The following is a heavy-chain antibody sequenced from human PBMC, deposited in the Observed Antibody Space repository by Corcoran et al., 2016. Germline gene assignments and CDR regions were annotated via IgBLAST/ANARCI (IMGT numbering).Heavy chain of an antibody. V-gene: IGHV3-33*08. CDR3: ARDRTYYSDY. CDR1: GFAFDTYW. CDR2: IWYDGSNK. J-gene: IGHJ4*02. Sequence: VQLVESGGGLVQPGGSLRLSCAASGFAFDTYWMNWVRQAPGKGLEWVAVIWYDGSNKYYADSVKGRFTISRDNSKNTVYLQMNSLRAEDTAVYYCARDRTYYSDYWGQGTLVTVSS. D-gene: IGHD2-21*01.